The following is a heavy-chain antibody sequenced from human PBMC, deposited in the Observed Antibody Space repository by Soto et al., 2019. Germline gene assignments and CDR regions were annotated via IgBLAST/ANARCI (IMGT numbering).Heavy chain of an antibody. CDR1: GFTFSLHS. CDR3: ARDSEYYSGYDCYYYYGMDV. J-gene: IGHJ6*02. D-gene: IGHD3-22*01. V-gene: IGHV3-48*02. Sequence: GGSLRLSCVASGFTFSLHSMNWVRQAPGKGLEWVSYISGRRTTIYSADSVKGRFTISRDNVKNSLYLQMNSLRDEDTAVYYCARDSEYYSGYDCYYYYGMDVWGQGTTVTVSS. CDR2: ISGRRTTI.